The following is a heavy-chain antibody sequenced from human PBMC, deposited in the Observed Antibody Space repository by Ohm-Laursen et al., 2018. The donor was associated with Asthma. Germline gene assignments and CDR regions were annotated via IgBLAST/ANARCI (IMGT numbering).Heavy chain of an antibody. Sequence: SLRLSCSASGFTFSSYGMHWVRQAPGKALEWVASSTNSGSYIYYAHSVKGRFTISKENAWNSLSLQMNSLRAEDTAVYYCARALRIVSSIYGYWGQGTLVTVSS. D-gene: IGHD3-3*01. CDR3: ARALRIVSSIYGY. CDR1: GFTFSSYG. CDR2: STNSGSYI. J-gene: IGHJ4*02. V-gene: IGHV3-21*01.